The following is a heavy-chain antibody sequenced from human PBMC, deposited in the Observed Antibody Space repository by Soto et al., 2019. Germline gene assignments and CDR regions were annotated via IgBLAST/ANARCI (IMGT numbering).Heavy chain of an antibody. CDR2: ISSSSSTI. D-gene: IGHD3-10*01. CDR1: GFTFSSYS. V-gene: IGHV3-48*04. CDR3: ARGGFGESMNYFDY. Sequence: GGSLRLSCAASGFTFSSYSMNWVRQAPGEGLEWVSYISSSSSTIYYADSVKGRFTISRDNAKNSLYLQMNSLRAEDTAVYYCARGGFGESMNYFDYWGQGTLVTVSS. J-gene: IGHJ4*02.